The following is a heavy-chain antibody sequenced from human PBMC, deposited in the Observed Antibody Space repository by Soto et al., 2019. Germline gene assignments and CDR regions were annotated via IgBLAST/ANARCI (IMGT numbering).Heavy chain of an antibody. V-gene: IGHV1-69*02. D-gene: IGHD2-2*01. CDR2: IIPILGIA. Sequence: ASVKVSCKASGGTFSSYTISWVRQAPGQGLEWMGRIIPILGIANYAQKFQGRVTITADKSTSTAYMELSSLRSEDTAVYYCARAYCSSTSCYESDMDYWGQGTLVTVSS. CDR3: ARAYCSSTSCYESDMDY. CDR1: GGTFSSYT. J-gene: IGHJ4*02.